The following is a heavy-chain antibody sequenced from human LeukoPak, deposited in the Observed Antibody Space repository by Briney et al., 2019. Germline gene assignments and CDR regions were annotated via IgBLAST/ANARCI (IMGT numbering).Heavy chain of an antibody. CDR1: GGTFSSYA. D-gene: IGHD1-26*01. J-gene: IGHJ4*02. Sequence: SVKVSCKASGGTFSSYAISWVRQAPGQGLEWMGGIIPIFGTANYAQKFQGRVTITADKSTSTAYMELSSLRSEDTAVYYCARSEVGATPSFDYWGQGTLVTVSS. CDR3: ARSEVGATPSFDY. CDR2: IIPIFGTA. V-gene: IGHV1-69*06.